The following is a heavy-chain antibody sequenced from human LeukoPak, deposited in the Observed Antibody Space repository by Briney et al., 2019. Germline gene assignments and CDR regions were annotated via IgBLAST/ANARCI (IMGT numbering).Heavy chain of an antibody. V-gene: IGHV3-11*01. Sequence: GRSLRLSCAASGFTFSDYYMSWIRQAPGKGLEWVSYISSSGSTIYYADSVKGRFTISRDNAKNSLYLQMNSLRAEDTAVYYCARDVGSNYYGSEYGMDVWGQGTTVTVSS. D-gene: IGHD3-10*01. CDR2: ISSSGSTI. CDR3: ARDVGSNYYGSEYGMDV. J-gene: IGHJ6*02. CDR1: GFTFSDYY.